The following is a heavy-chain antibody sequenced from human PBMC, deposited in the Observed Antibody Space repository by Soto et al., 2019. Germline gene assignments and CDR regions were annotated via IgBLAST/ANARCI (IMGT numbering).Heavy chain of an antibody. CDR1: GFTFSSYA. CDR3: ATAHYYDFWSGYNY. CDR2: ISGSGGST. Sequence: GGSLRLSCAASGFTFSSYAMSWVRQAPGKGLEWVSVISGSGGSTYYADSLKGRFTISRDNSKNTLYLQMNSLRAEDTAVYYCATAHYYDFWSGYNYWGQGTLVTVSS. D-gene: IGHD3-3*01. V-gene: IGHV3-23*01. J-gene: IGHJ4*02.